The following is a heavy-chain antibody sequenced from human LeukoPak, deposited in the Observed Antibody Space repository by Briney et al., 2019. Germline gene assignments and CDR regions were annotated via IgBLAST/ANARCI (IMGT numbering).Heavy chain of an antibody. D-gene: IGHD1-26*01. CDR3: AKGRGWEASYYYYYMDV. Sequence: GSLRLSCAASGFTFSSYRMNWVRQAPGKGLEWVSYISSSSSTIYYADSVKGRFTISRDNSKNTLYLQMNSLRAEDTAVYYCAKGRGWEASYYYYYMDVWGKGTTVTISS. CDR2: ISSSSSTI. V-gene: IGHV3-48*01. CDR1: GFTFSSYR. J-gene: IGHJ6*03.